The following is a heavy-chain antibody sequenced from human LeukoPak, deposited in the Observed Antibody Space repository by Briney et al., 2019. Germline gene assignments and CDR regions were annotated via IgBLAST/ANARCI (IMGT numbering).Heavy chain of an antibody. V-gene: IGHV4-4*07. CDR2: IYTSGST. CDR3: ARVTPAITMVRGVITRYYYYMDV. J-gene: IGHJ6*03. CDR1: GGSISSYY. Sequence: SETLSLTCTVSGGSISSYYWSWIRQPAGKGLEWIGRIYTSGSTNYNPSLKSRVTMSVGTSKNQFSLKLSSVTAADTAVYYCARVTPAITMVRGVITRYYYYMDVWGKGTTVTISS. D-gene: IGHD3-10*01.